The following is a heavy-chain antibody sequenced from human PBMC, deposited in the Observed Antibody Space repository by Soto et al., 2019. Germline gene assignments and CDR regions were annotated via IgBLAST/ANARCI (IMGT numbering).Heavy chain of an antibody. CDR1: GFTFSDYY. CDR2: ISGSGSST. Sequence: QMQLVESGGDFVKPGGSLRLSCAASGFTFSDYYRSWIRQAPGKGLECISYISGSGSSTYYADSVKGRFTVSRDNAKNSLYPQLHTLGSEDTAVYYCAREDVYGGTDVWFDPWGQGTLVTVSS. J-gene: IGHJ5*02. V-gene: IGHV3-11*01. D-gene: IGHD4-17*01. CDR3: AREDVYGGTDVWFDP.